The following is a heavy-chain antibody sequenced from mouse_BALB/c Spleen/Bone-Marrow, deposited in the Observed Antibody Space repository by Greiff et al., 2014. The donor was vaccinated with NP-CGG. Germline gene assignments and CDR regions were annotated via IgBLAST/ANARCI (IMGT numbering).Heavy chain of an antibody. D-gene: IGHD2-3*01. J-gene: IGHJ3*01. CDR2: IDPASGNT. CDR3: AHDAPFTY. Sequence: EVQLQQSGADLVKPGASVKLSCTTSGFNIKDTFMHWVKQRPEQGLEWIGRIDPASGNTKYDPKFQGKATITADTSSNKVSLHLSGPTSEATAVYYCAHDAPFTYWGQGTLVTVSA. CDR1: GFNIKDTF. V-gene: IGHV14-3*02.